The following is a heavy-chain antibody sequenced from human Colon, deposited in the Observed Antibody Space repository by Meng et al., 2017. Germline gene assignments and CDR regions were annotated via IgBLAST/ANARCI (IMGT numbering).Heavy chain of an antibody. Sequence: QGQPEVAGPGLVNPSGTLSLPCSVSGGSITSSDWWSWVRQTPGKGLEWIGETYQNGRPNYNPSLKSRVTISVDKSKNQFSLNMTSVTAADTAVYYCAREVVVAGTRNWLDPWGQGILVTVSS. D-gene: IGHD6-19*01. CDR3: AREVVVAGTRNWLDP. J-gene: IGHJ5*02. V-gene: IGHV4-4*02. CDR1: GGSITSSDW. CDR2: TYQNGRP.